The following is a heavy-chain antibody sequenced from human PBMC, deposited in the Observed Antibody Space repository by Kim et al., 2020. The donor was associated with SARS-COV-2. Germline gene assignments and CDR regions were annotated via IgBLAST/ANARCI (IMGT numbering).Heavy chain of an antibody. D-gene: IGHD3-10*01. CDR2: INPSGGST. CDR1: GYTFTSYY. Sequence: ASVKVSCKASGYTFTSYYMHWVRQAPGQGLEWMGIINPSGGSTSYAQKFQGRVTMTRDTSTSTVYMELSSLRSEDTAVYYCARGEIRLLWFGEGGYYFDYWGQGTLVTVSS. J-gene: IGHJ4*02. CDR3: ARGEIRLLWFGEGGYYFDY. V-gene: IGHV1-46*01.